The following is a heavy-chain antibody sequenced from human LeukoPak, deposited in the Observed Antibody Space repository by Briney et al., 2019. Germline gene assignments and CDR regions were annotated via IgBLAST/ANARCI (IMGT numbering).Heavy chain of an antibody. D-gene: IGHD3-9*01. CDR3: GRDHTHLTDYDY. J-gene: IGHJ4*02. Sequence: PGGSLRLSCAASGFTFSSYWMSWVRQAPGKGLEWVANIKQDGSEKYYVDSVKGRFTISRDNAKNSLYLQKDSLRAEDTAVYYCGRDHTHLTDYDYWGQGTLVTVSS. CDR1: GFTFSSYW. V-gene: IGHV3-7*01. CDR2: IKQDGSEK.